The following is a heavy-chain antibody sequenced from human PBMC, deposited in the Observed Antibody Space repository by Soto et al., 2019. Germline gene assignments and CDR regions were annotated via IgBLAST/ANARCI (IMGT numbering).Heavy chain of an antibody. J-gene: IGHJ4*02. D-gene: IGHD2-21*01. Sequence: EVQLVESGGGVVRPGGSLRLSCAASGFTFDGYGMSWVRLAPGKVLEWVSALNWNGGSTGYADSVEGRFTSFRDNAKNYLYMKINSMRAEDTDLYYCSRALEHCDADYWGQGTLVTVSS. CDR2: LNWNGGST. CDR3: SRALEHCDADY. CDR1: GFTFDGYG. V-gene: IGHV3-20*04.